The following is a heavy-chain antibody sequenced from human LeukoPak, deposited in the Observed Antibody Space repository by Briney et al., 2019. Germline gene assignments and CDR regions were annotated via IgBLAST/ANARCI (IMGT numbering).Heavy chain of an antibody. CDR3: ARHRRVPAAMAPHYYYGMDV. V-gene: IGHV5-51*01. J-gene: IGHJ6*02. CDR2: IYPGDSDT. CDR1: GYSFTSYW. D-gene: IGHD2-2*01. Sequence: PGESLKISSKGSGYSFTSYWIGWVREMRGKGLGLMGIIYPGDSDTRYSPSFQGQVTISADKSISTAYLQWSSLKASDTAMYYCARHRRVPAAMAPHYYYGMDVWGQGTTVTVSS.